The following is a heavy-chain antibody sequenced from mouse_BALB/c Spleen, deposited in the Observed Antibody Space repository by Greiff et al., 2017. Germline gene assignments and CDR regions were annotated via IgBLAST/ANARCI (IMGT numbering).Heavy chain of an antibody. V-gene: IGHV5-17*02. CDR2: ISSGSSTI. D-gene: IGHD1-1*01. J-gene: IGHJ3*01. CDR1: GFTFSSFG. Sequence: EVMLVESGGGLVQPGGSRKLSCAASGFTFSSFGMHWVRQAPEKGLEWVAYISSGSSTIYYADTVKGRFTISRDNPKNTLFLQMTSLRSEDTAMYYCARSDYYGRGFAYWGQGTLVTVSA. CDR3: ARSDYYGRGFAY.